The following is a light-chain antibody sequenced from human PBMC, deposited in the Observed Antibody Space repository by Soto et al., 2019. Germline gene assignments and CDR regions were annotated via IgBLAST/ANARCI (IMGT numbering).Light chain of an antibody. CDR3: SSYTSSNTLV. CDR1: SSDVGDYNY. CDR2: EVS. V-gene: IGLV2-14*01. J-gene: IGLJ2*01. Sequence: QSVLTQPASVSGSPGQSITISCTGTSSDVGDYNYVSWYQNDPGKAPKLMIYEVSNRPSGVSNRFFGSKSGNTASLTISGLQAEDEADYYCSSYTSSNTLVFGGRTKLTVL.